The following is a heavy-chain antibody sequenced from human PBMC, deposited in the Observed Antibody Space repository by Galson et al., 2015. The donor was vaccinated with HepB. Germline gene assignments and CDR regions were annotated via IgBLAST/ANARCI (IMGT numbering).Heavy chain of an antibody. J-gene: IGHJ4*02. V-gene: IGHV3-30*18. CDR3: AKESSCSSTSCYGMFVIAAAGTTAFDY. CDR2: ISYDGSNK. CDR1: GFTFSSYG. D-gene: IGHD2-2*01. Sequence: SLRLSCAASGFTFSSYGMHWVRQAPGRGLEWVAVISYDGSNKYYADSVKGRFTISRDNSKNTLYLQMNSLRAEDTAVYYCAKESSCSSTSCYGMFVIAAAGTTAFDYWGQGTLVTVSS.